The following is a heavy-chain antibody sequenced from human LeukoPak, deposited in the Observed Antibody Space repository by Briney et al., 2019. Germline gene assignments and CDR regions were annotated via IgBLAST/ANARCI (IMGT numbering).Heavy chain of an antibody. J-gene: IGHJ4*02. Sequence: PGTSVTVSCKASGFTFTSTAVQWVRQARGQRLEWIGWILVGSGNTNYAQMFQERVTLTWDVSTSTAYMVLSSLRSEGTAIYYCASDPPYTSSSAWWGQGTLVTVSS. CDR1: GFTFTSTA. D-gene: IGHD2-2*01. V-gene: IGHV1-58*01. CDR2: ILVGSGNT. CDR3: ASDPPYTSSSAW.